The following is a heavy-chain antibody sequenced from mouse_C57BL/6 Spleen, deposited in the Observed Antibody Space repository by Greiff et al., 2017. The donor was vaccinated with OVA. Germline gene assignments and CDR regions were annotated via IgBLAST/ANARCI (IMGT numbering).Heavy chain of an antibody. CDR3: ARENYGSSYGWFAY. D-gene: IGHD1-1*01. J-gene: IGHJ3*01. CDR1: GFTFSDYY. Sequence: EVQLVESEGGLVQPGSSMKLSCTASGFTFSDYYMAWVRQVPEKGLECVANINYDGSSTYYLDSLKSRFIISRDNAKNILYLQMSSLKSEDTATYYCARENYGSSYGWFAYWGQGTLVTVSA. V-gene: IGHV5-16*01. CDR2: INYDGSST.